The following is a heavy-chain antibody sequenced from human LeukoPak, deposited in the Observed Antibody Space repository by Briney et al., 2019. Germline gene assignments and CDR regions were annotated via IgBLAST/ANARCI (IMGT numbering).Heavy chain of an antibody. CDR2: MNPNSGNT. CDR1: GYTFTSYD. D-gene: IGHD6-25*01. CDR3: AKSETALGQYYYYYMDV. Sequence: ASVKVSCKASGYTFTSYDINWVRQATGQGLEWMGWMNPNSGNTGYAQKFQGRVTMTRNTSISTAYMDLSSLRSEDTAVDYCAKSETALGQYYYYYMDVWGKGTTVTVSS. J-gene: IGHJ6*03. V-gene: IGHV1-8*01.